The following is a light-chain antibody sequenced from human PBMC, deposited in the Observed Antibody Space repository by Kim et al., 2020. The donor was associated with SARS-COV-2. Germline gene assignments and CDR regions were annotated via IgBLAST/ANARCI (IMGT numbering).Light chain of an antibody. CDR1: YSNIGSNY. CDR3: AAWDDTLSGPV. V-gene: IGLV1-47*01. Sequence: QSVLTQPPSASGTPGQRVTISCSGSYSNIGSNYVYWYQQLPGTAPKLLIYRNNQRPSGVPDRFSGSDSGTSASLAISGLRSEDEAAYYCAAWDDTLSGPVFGGGTQLTVL. CDR2: RNN. J-gene: IGLJ3*02.